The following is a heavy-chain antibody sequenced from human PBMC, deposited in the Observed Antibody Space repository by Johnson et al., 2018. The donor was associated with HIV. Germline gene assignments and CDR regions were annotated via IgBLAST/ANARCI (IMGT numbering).Heavy chain of an antibody. CDR3: VRERWGAYYGAFDS. D-gene: IGHD3-3*01. CDR2: IKQDGTDK. CDR1: VFSFSSYG. V-gene: IGHV3-7*01. J-gene: IGHJ3*02. Sequence: EVQLVESGGGVVQPGGSLRFSCAASVFSFSSYGMHWVRQAPGKGPEWVASIKQDGTDKHHVDSVKGRLTISRDNGRNSLFLQMNGLRGEDTAVYYCVRERWGAYYGAFDSWGQGTVVIVSS.